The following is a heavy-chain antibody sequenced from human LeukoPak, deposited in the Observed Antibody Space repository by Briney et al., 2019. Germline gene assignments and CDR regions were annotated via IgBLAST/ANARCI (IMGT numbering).Heavy chain of an antibody. CDR3: ASWQQLVAAFDI. Sequence: ASVKVSCKASGYTFTGYYMHWVRQAPGQGLEWMGWINPNSGGTNYAQKFQGRVTMTRDTSISTAYMELSRLRSDDTAVYCCASWQQLVAAFDIWGQGTMVTVSS. CDR1: GYTFTGYY. CDR2: INPNSGGT. D-gene: IGHD6-13*01. V-gene: IGHV1-2*02. J-gene: IGHJ3*02.